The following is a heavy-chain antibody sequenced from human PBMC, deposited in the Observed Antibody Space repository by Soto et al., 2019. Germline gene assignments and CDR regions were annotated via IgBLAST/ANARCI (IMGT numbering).Heavy chain of an antibody. Sequence: SETLSLTCFISGGSFSNDYWTWIRQSPGKGLEWIGYIFHSGITDYNPSVKSRVTVSIDKSRNLFSLNLTSVTAADTAVYYCARDRYFYDSRGYYRTLDSWGQGTLVTVSS. D-gene: IGHD3-22*01. V-gene: IGHV4-59*01. CDR2: IFHSGIT. J-gene: IGHJ5*01. CDR3: ARDRYFYDSRGYYRTLDS. CDR1: GGSFSNDY.